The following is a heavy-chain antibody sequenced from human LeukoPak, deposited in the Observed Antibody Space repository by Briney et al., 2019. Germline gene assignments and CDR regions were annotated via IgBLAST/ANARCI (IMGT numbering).Heavy chain of an antibody. CDR2: ISGSDGST. CDR1: GFTLRTYA. Sequence: PGGSLRLSCAASGFTLRTYAMSWVRQAPGKGLEWVSAISGSDGSTYYADSVKGRFTISRDNSKNTLYLQMSSLRAEDTAVYYCAKDRGLRFLEWFFVYWGQGTLVTVSS. V-gene: IGHV3-23*01. D-gene: IGHD3-3*01. CDR3: AKDRGLRFLEWFFVY. J-gene: IGHJ4*02.